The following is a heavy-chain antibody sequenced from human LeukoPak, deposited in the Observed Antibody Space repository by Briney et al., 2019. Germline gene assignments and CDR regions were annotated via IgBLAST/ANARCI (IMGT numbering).Heavy chain of an antibody. V-gene: IGHV4-61*02. Sequence: PSETLSLTCTVSGGSIISDTYYWSWIRQPAGKGLEWIGRIYNSGSTNYNPSLKSRVTISLDASKNQFSLSLSSVTAADTAVYYCASLFTFGGVTDYWGQGILVTVSS. CDR3: ASLFTFGGVTDY. CDR1: GGSIISDTYY. J-gene: IGHJ4*02. D-gene: IGHD3-16*01. CDR2: IYNSGST.